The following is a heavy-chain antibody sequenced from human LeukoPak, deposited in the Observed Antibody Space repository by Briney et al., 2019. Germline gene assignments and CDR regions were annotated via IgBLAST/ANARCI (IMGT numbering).Heavy chain of an antibody. V-gene: IGHV3-30*18. CDR1: GFTFSSYG. D-gene: IGHD2-8*01. CDR2: ISYDGSNK. J-gene: IGHJ4*02. CDR3: AKDSRYCTNGVCPLGY. Sequence: GGSLRLSCAASGFTFSSYGMHWVRQAPGKGLEWVAVISYDGSNKYYADSVKGRFTISRDNSKNTLYLQMNSLRAEDTAVYYCAKDSRYCTNGVCPLGYWGQGTLVTVSS.